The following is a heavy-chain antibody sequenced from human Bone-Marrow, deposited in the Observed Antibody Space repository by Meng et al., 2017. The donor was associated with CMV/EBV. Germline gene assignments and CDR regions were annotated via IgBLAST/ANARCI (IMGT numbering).Heavy chain of an antibody. CDR1: GYSFTTYW. V-gene: IGHV5-51*01. Sequence: GEALKISCKGSGYSFTTYWIGWVRQMPGKGLEWMGIIHPGDSDTRYSPSFQGQVTISADKSITTAYLQWSSLKASDTAMYYCARGEYYGSGSYPTDYWGQGTLVTVSS. CDR3: ARGEYYGSGSYPTDY. CDR2: IHPGDSDT. D-gene: IGHD3-10*01. J-gene: IGHJ4*02.